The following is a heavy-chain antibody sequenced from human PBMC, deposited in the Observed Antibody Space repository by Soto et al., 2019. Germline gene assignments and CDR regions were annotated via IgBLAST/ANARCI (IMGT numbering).Heavy chain of an antibody. Sequence: QVQLVESGGGVVQPGRSLRLSCAASGFTFSSYGMHWVRQAPGKGLEWVAVISYDGSNNYYADSVKGRFTISRDNSKNTLYLQMNSLRAEDTAVYYCAKAYSSSWFADVWGQGTTVTVSS. CDR2: ISYDGSNN. J-gene: IGHJ6*02. V-gene: IGHV3-30*18. D-gene: IGHD6-13*01. CDR3: AKAYSSSWFADV. CDR1: GFTFSSYG.